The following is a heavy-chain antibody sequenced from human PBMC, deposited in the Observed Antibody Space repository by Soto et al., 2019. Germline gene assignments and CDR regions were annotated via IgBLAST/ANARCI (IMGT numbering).Heavy chain of an antibody. CDR3: ARGGSEGGLDV. D-gene: IGHD3-10*01. V-gene: IGHV4-59*01. J-gene: IGHJ6*02. CDR2: LYYSGNT. CDR1: GASISTYY. Sequence: QMHLQESGPGVVKPSETLSLTCTVSGASISTYYWTWIRQAPGKGLEWIGYLYYSGNTNYNPSLKSRVTMSVDPSKNNFYLRLTSATAAYTAVYFCARGGSEGGLDVWGQGTTVAVSS.